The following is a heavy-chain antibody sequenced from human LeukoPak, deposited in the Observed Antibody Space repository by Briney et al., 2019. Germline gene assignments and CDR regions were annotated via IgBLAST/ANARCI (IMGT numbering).Heavy chain of an antibody. V-gene: IGHV4-59*12. D-gene: IGHD6-13*01. CDR2: IHYSGSTDS. J-gene: IGHJ4*02. Sequence: SETLSLTCTVSGGSISGYYWSWIRQPPGKALEYIAYIHYSGSTDSDYNPSLKSRVTISVDTSKNQFSLKLSSVTAADTAVYYCARGLAFDYWGQGTLVTVSS. CDR1: GGSISGYY. CDR3: ARGLAFDY.